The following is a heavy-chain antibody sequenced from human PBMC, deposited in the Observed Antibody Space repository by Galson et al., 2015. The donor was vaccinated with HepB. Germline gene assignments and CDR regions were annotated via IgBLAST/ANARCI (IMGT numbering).Heavy chain of an antibody. V-gene: IGHV7-4-1*02. CDR2: INANTGNP. CDR1: GYTFTSYA. CDR3: ARIEGRAVVPAPDYYYYMDV. D-gene: IGHD2-2*01. J-gene: IGHJ6*03. Sequence: SCKASGYTFTSYATNWVRQAPGQGLEWMGWINANTGNPTYAQGFTGRFVFSLDTSVSTAYLQISSLKAEDTAVYYCARIEGRAVVPAPDYYYYMDVWGKGTTVTVSS.